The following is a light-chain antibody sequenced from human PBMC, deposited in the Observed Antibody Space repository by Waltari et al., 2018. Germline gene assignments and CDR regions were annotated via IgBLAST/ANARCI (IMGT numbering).Light chain of an antibody. J-gene: IGKJ4*01. V-gene: IGKV1-9*01. CDR3: QQLNSYPLT. Sequence: IQLTQSPSSLSASVGDRVTITCRASQGISSYLAWYQQKQVKAPKLLIYAASTLQSGVPSRFSGSGSGTDFTLTISSLQPEDFATYYCQQLNSYPLTFGGGTKVEIK. CDR2: AAS. CDR1: QGISSY.